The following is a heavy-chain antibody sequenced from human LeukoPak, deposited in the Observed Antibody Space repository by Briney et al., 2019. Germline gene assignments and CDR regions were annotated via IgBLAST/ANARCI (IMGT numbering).Heavy chain of an antibody. J-gene: IGHJ3*02. CDR3: ARPTRYCSSTGCYRGDAFDI. CDR1: GGSFSGYY. V-gene: IGHV4-34*01. CDR2: INHSGST. D-gene: IGHD2-2*02. Sequence: PSETLSLTCAVYGGSFSGYYWSWIRQPPGKGLEWIGEINHSGSTNYNPSLKSRVTISVDTSKNQFSLKLSSVTAADTAVYYCARPTRYCSSTGCYRGDAFDIWGQGTMVTVSS.